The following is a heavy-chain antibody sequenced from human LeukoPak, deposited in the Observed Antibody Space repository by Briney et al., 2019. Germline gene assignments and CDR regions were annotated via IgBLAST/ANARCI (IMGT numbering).Heavy chain of an antibody. CDR1: GGSISSYY. CDR3: ARAPRGALRFLEWFDY. Sequence: SETLSLTCTVSGGSISSYYWSWIRQPPGKGLEWIGYIYYSGNTNYNPSLKSRVTISVDTSKNQFSLKLSSVTAADTAVYYCARAPRGALRFLEWFDYWGQGTLVTVSS. D-gene: IGHD3-3*01. J-gene: IGHJ4*02. CDR2: IYYSGNT. V-gene: IGHV4-59*01.